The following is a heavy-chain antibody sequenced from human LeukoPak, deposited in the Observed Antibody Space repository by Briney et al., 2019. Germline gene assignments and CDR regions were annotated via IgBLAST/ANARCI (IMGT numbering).Heavy chain of an antibody. CDR1: GGSFSGYY. D-gene: IGHD4/OR15-4a*01. Sequence: PSETLSLTCAFYGGSFSGYYWSWISQPPGKGLEWIGEINDSGSTNYNPSLKSRVTISVDTSKKQFSLKLNSVTAADTAVYYCARGPGLYYYYYYYRDVWGKGTTVTISS. CDR2: INDSGST. V-gene: IGHV4-34*01. J-gene: IGHJ6*03. CDR3: ARGPGLYYYYYYYRDV.